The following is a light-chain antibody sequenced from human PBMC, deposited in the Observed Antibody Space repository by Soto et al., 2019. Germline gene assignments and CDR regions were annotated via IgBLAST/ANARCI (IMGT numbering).Light chain of an antibody. Sequence: SYELTQPPSVSVAPGKTARITCGGNNIGSKGVHWYQQKPGQAPVLVIYYDSDRPSGIPERFSGSNSGNTATLTISRVEAGDEADYYCQVWDSSSDHRGVFGGGTQLTVL. V-gene: IGLV3-21*04. CDR1: NIGSKG. CDR2: YDS. CDR3: QVWDSSSDHRGV. J-gene: IGLJ2*01.